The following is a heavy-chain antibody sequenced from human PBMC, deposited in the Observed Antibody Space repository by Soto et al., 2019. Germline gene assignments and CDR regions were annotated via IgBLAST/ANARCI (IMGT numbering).Heavy chain of an antibody. J-gene: IGHJ6*02. CDR3: ARAAGMITFGGVIVHQYGMDV. D-gene: IGHD3-16*02. CDR1: GGTFSSYA. V-gene: IGHV1-69*12. CDR2: IIPIFGTA. Sequence: QVQLVQSGAEVKKPGSSVKVSCKASGGTFSSYAISWVRQAPGQGLEWMGGIIPIFGTANYAQKFQGRVTITADESTSTAYMELSSLRSEDTAVYYCARAAGMITFGGVIVHQYGMDVWGQGTTVTVSS.